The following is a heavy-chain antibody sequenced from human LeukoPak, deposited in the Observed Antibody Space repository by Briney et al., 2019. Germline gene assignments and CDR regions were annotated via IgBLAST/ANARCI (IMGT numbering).Heavy chain of an antibody. J-gene: IGHJ4*02. CDR3: TRVRTTVTYYFDY. V-gene: IGHV3-7*01. CDR2: IKDDGSEK. CDR1: GFTFSSYW. D-gene: IGHD4-17*01. Sequence: GGSLRLSCAASGFTFSSYWMSWVRHAPGKGLEWVANIKDDGSEKYYVDSVKGRFTISRDNAKTSLYLQMNSLRAEDTAVYYCTRVRTTVTYYFDYWGQGTLVTVSS.